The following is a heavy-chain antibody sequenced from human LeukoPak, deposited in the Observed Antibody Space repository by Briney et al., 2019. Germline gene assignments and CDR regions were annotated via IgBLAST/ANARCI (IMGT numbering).Heavy chain of an antibody. J-gene: IGHJ4*02. Sequence: GGSLRLSCAASGFTFSSYAMSWVRQAPGKGLEWVSAISGSGGSTYYADSVKGRFTISRDNSKNTLYLQMNSLRAEDTAVYYCAKVGQIVVVISLYFDYWGQGTLVTVSS. V-gene: IGHV3-23*01. CDR1: GFTFSSYA. CDR3: AKVGQIVVVISLYFDY. CDR2: ISGSGGST. D-gene: IGHD3-22*01.